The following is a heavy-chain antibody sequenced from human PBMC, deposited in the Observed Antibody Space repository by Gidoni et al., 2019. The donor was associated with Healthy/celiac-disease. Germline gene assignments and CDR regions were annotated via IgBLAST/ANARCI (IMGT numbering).Heavy chain of an antibody. Sequence: QVQLQESGPGLVKPSETLSLTCTVSGGSISSSYWSWIRQPPGKGLEWIGYIYYSGSTNYNPSLKSRVTISVDTSKNQFSLKLSSVTAADTAVYYCARVNGYYFDYWGQGTLVTVSS. J-gene: IGHJ4*02. CDR2: IYYSGST. V-gene: IGHV4-59*01. CDR3: ARVNGYYFDY. CDR1: GGSISSSY. D-gene: IGHD3-16*02.